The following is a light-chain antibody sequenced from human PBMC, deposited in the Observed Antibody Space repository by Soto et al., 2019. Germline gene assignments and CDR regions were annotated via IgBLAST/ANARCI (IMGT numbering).Light chain of an antibody. V-gene: IGKV3-15*01. Sequence: EMLITQSPATLSVSPGERATLSCRASQSVSSNLAWYQQKPGQAPSLLIYGAFTRATGIPARFSGTGSGTEFTLTISSLQSEDFALYYCQQYNDWPLTFGQGTRVDSK. CDR2: GAF. CDR3: QQYNDWPLT. J-gene: IGKJ1*01. CDR1: QSVSSN.